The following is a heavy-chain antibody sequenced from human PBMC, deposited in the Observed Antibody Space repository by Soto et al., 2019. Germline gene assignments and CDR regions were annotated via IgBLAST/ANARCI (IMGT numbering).Heavy chain of an antibody. V-gene: IGHV4-38-2*02. Sequence: PSETLSLTCTVSSSSINSRYYWGWIRQTPGKGLEWIASIYHSGSTHYNPSLKSRATISVDTSNNQFSLRLSSVTAADTAVYYCARNTGGRNFDYWGQGTQVTVSS. CDR2: IYHSGST. CDR1: SSSINSRYY. J-gene: IGHJ4*02. D-gene: IGHD2-15*01. CDR3: ARNTGGRNFDY.